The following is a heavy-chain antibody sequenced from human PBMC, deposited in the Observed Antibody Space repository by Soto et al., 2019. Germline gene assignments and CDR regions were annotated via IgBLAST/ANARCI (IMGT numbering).Heavy chain of an antibody. Sequence: QDQLVQSGAEVKKPGSSVKVSCKASGGTFSSYTICWVRQAPGQGLEWMGRIIPILGIANYAQKFQGRVTITADKSTSTAYMELSSLRSEDTAVYYCARDVGGYSYYVQEDYWGQGTLVTVSS. CDR3: ARDVGGYSYYVQEDY. CDR1: GGTFSSYT. CDR2: IIPILGIA. V-gene: IGHV1-69*08. D-gene: IGHD5-12*01. J-gene: IGHJ4*02.